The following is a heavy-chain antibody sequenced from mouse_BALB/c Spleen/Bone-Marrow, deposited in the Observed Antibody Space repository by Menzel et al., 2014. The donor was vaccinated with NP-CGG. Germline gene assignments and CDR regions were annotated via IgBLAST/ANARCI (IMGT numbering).Heavy chain of an antibody. V-gene: IGHV1-4*01. CDR2: IVPSSDYT. D-gene: IGHD4-1*01. CDR1: GYTFTNYT. Sequence: QVQLKESGAELARPGASVKMSCKASGYTFTNYTMQWISQRPGQGLEWIGYIVPSSDYTNYNQNLKDKATLTADKSCRTAYMQLNSLTSEAVAVYYGAREARTGAWFAYWGQGTLVTVSA. J-gene: IGHJ3*01. CDR3: AREARTGAWFAY.